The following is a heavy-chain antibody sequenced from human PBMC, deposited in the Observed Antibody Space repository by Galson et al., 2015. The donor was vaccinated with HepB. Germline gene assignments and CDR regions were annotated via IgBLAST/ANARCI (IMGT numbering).Heavy chain of an antibody. V-gene: IGHV3-30*18. CDR2: ISPDGNNK. J-gene: IGHJ5*02. CDR3: AKGPYSKILLSGGWFDP. Sequence: SLRLSCAASGVTFSNAGMHWVRQAPGKGLEWVASISPDGNNKLYVDSVKGRFTISRDNSKNTLFLQMNSLTGEDTAVYYCAKGPYSKILLSGGWFDPWGQGTLVTVSS. D-gene: IGHD3-10*02. CDR1: GVTFSNAG.